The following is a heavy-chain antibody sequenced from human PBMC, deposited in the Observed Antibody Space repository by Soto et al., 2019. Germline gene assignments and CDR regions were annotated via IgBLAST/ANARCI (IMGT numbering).Heavy chain of an antibody. CDR1: GGSISSSSYY. CDR2: IYYSGST. Sequence: SETLSLTCTVSGGSISSSSYYWGWIRQPPGKGLEWIGSIYYSGSTYYNPSLKSRVTISVDTSKNQFSLKLSSVTAADTAVYYCASSWGYCSSTSCQTRAFDIWGQGTMVTVSS. J-gene: IGHJ3*02. CDR3: ASSWGYCSSTSCQTRAFDI. D-gene: IGHD2-2*01. V-gene: IGHV4-39*01.